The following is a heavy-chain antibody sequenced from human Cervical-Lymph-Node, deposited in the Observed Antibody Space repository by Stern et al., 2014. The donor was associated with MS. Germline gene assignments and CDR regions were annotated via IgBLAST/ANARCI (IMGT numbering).Heavy chain of an antibody. Sequence: QVQLVQSGGGVVQPGRYLRLSCAASGFIFSNYAMHWVRQPPGEGLEWVAVVSSDVANTYFADSVKGRFTISRDNSKNTLYLQMNSLKIEDTAIYYCASQIWGQGTMVTVSS. J-gene: IGHJ3*02. CDR1: GFIFSNYA. CDR3: ASQI. V-gene: IGHV3-30*01. CDR2: VSSDVANT.